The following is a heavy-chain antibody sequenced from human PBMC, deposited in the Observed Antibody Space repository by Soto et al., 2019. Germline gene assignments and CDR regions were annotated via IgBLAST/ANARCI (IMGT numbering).Heavy chain of an antibody. CDR2: IYYSGST. J-gene: IGHJ5*02. V-gene: IGHV4-30-4*01. CDR3: ARATILNWVDP. CDR1: GGSISSGDYY. Sequence: SETLSLTCTVSGGSISSGDYYWSWIRQPPGKGLEWIGYIYYSGSTYYNPSLKSRVTISVDTSKNQFSLKLSSVTAADTAVYYCARATILNWVDPWCQGTLVTVSS.